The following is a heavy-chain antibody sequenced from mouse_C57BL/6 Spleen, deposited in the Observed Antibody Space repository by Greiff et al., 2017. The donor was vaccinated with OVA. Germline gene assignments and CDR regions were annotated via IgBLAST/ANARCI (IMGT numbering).Heavy chain of an antibody. CDR3: ASVYYDYEGDFDY. V-gene: IGHV1-64*01. CDR1: GYTFTSYW. CDR2: IHPNSGST. J-gene: IGHJ2*01. D-gene: IGHD2-4*01. Sequence: QVQLQQPGAELVKPGASVKLSCKASGYTFTSYWMHWVKQRPGQGLEWIGMIHPNSGSTNYNEKFKSKATLTVDKSSSTAYMQLSSLTSEDSAVYYFASVYYDYEGDFDYWGQGTTLTVSS.